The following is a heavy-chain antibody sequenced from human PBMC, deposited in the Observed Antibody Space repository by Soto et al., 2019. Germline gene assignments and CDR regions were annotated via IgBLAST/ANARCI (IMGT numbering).Heavy chain of an antibody. CDR2: IYYSGST. V-gene: IGHV4-30-4*01. CDR3: ASRSRRLYYYGMDV. D-gene: IGHD6-25*01. Sequence: NPSETLSLTCTVSGGSISSGDYYWSWIRQPPGKGLEWIGYIYYSGSTYYNPSLKSRVTISVDTSKNQFSLKLSSVTAADTAMYYCASRSRRLYYYGMDVWGQGTTVTVSS. J-gene: IGHJ6*02. CDR1: GGSISSGDYY.